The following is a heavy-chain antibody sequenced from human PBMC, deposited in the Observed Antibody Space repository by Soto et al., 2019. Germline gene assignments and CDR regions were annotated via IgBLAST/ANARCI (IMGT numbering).Heavy chain of an antibody. CDR1: GLTAGSHS. CDR3: SRDDVYCSGGSCYGVPMDV. J-gene: IGHJ6*03. Sequence: EVQLVESGGDLAKPGGPLGFPGPAPGLTAGSHSMNWFRQAQGKGLEGVYLIQSGGSTFYADSVKGRFTISRDNSKNTLFLQMNSLRVEDTAMYYCSRDDVYCSGGSCYGVPMDVWGRGTTVTVSS. V-gene: IGHV3-66*01. D-gene: IGHD2-15*01. CDR2: IQSGGST.